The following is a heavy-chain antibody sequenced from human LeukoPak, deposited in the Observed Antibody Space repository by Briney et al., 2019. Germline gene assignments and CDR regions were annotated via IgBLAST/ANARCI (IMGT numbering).Heavy chain of an antibody. Sequence: GASVKVSCKASGFTFTSSAMQWVRQARGQRLEWIGWIVVGSRNTNYAQKFQERVTITRDMSTSTAYMELSSLRSEDTAVYYCAAAGYSYGAFDYWGQGTLVTVSS. CDR3: AAAGYSYGAFDY. CDR2: IVVGSRNT. CDR1: GFTFTSSA. V-gene: IGHV1-58*02. J-gene: IGHJ4*02. D-gene: IGHD5-18*01.